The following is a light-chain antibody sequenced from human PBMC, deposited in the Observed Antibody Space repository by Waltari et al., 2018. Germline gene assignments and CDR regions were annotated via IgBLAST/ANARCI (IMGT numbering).Light chain of an antibody. J-gene: IGKJ2*01. V-gene: IGKV1-39*01. CDR2: SAS. CDR3: QQSYITPYT. Sequence: DIQMTLAPSSMSASVGDRVTMTCRTSQSITGHLNRFQQQPGKAPKLLIHSASALQSGVPSRFSGRGSGTHFTLTISSLQPEDFATYFCQQSYITPYTFGQGTKLEIK. CDR1: QSITGH.